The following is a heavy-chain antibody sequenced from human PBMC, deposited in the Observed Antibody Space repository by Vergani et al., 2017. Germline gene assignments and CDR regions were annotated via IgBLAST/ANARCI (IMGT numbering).Heavy chain of an antibody. CDR3: AKVRLRVLEWLSPLNYFDY. Sequence: EVQLVESGGGLVQPGRSLRLSCAASGFTFDDYAMHWVRQAPGKGLEWVSGISWNSGSIGYADSVKGRFTISSDNAKNALYLQMNSLRAEDTDLYYCAKVRLRVLEWLSPLNYFDYWGQGTLVTVSS. D-gene: IGHD3-3*01. CDR1: GFTFDDYA. CDR2: ISWNSGSI. V-gene: IGHV3-9*01. J-gene: IGHJ4*02.